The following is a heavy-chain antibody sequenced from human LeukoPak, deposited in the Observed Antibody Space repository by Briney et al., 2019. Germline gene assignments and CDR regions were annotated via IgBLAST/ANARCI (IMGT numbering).Heavy chain of an antibody. V-gene: IGHV3-30*02. CDR1: GFTFSSFG. CDR2: IWYHGNNE. D-gene: IGHD4/OR15-4a*01. Sequence: PGGSLRLSCTPSGFTFSSFGMHWVRQAPGKGLEWVAMIWYHGNNEYYADSMKGRFTISRDNSKNTLYLQMNSLRPEDTAVYSCAKDGVGSNDYHAFDKWGQGTVVTVAS. J-gene: IGHJ3*02. CDR3: AKDGVGSNDYHAFDK.